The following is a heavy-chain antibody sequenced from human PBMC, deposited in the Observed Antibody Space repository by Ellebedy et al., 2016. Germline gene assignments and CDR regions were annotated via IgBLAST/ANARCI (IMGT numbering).Heavy chain of an antibody. CDR3: ARRGFYYGSGRWWFDP. V-gene: IGHV5-51*01. CDR2: IYPGDSDT. D-gene: IGHD3-10*01. Sequence: GESLKISXKGSGYSFTSYWIGWVRQMPGKGLEWMGIIYPGDSDTRYSPSFQGQVTISADKSISTAYLQWSSLKASDTAMYYCARRGFYYGSGRWWFDPWGQGTLVTVSS. CDR1: GYSFTSYW. J-gene: IGHJ5*02.